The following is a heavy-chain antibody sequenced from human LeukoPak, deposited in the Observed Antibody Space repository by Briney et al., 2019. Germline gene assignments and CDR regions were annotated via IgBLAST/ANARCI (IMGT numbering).Heavy chain of an antibody. CDR3: ARDGPETGGD. CDR2: IIPIFGTA. J-gene: IGHJ4*02. V-gene: IGHV1-69*13. D-gene: IGHD3-16*01. CDR1: GGTFSSYA. Sequence: ASVKVSCKASGGTFSSYAISWVRQAPGRGLEWMGGIIPIFGTANYAQKFQGKVTITADESTSTAYMELSSLRSEDTAVYYCARDGPETGGDWGQGTLVTVSS.